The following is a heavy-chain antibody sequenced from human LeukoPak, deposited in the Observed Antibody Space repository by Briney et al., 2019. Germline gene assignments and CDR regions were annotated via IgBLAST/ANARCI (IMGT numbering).Heavy chain of an antibody. V-gene: IGHV3-48*02. D-gene: IGHD6-19*01. J-gene: IGHJ3*02. CDR2: ISTSTSTI. Sequence: GGFLRLSCAASGFTFSSYSMNWVRQAPGKGLEWVSYISTSTSTIYYADSVKGRFTISRDNAKNSLYLQMSSLRDEDTAVYYCARYSSGHDAFDIWGQGTMVTVSS. CDR1: GFTFSSYS. CDR3: ARYSSGHDAFDI.